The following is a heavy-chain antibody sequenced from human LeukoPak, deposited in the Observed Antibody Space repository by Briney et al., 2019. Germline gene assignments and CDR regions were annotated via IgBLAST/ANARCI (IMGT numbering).Heavy chain of an antibody. CDR3: AKDFIVGATISAFDI. CDR1: GGSISSYY. Sequence: PSETLSLTCTVSGGSISSYYWSWIRQPAGKGLEWIGRIYTSGSTDYNPSLKSRVTMSVDTSKNQFSLKLSSVTAADTAVYYCAKDFIVGATISAFDIWGQGTMVTVSS. CDR2: IYTSGST. J-gene: IGHJ3*02. V-gene: IGHV4-4*07. D-gene: IGHD1-26*01.